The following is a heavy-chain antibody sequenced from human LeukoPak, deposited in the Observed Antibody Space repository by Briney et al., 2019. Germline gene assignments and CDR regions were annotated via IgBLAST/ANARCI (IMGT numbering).Heavy chain of an antibody. CDR3: ARDAGGVCNSGHCYSRVFDY. V-gene: IGHV3-23*01. CDR1: GFTFSNYA. Sequence: GGSLRLSCAASGFTFSNYAKNWLRQVPGKGLEWFSIITDSGGDTNYADSVKGRFTISRDNSKSTLYVQMNSLRAQDTSTYYGARDAGGVCNSGHCYSRVFDYWGQGSPVTVSS. CDR2: ITDSGGDT. D-gene: IGHD2-15*01. J-gene: IGHJ4*02.